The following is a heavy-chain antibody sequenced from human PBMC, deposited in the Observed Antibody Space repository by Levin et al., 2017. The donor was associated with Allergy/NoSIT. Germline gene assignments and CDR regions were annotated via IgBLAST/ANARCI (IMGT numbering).Heavy chain of an antibody. Sequence: GESLKISCAASGFTFDDYGMSWVRQAPGKGLEWVSGINWNGGSTGYADSVKGRFTISRDNAKNSLYLQMNSLRAEDTALYYCARTGDGNYDILTGYYAYWGQGTLVTVSS. CDR3: ARTGDGNYDILTGYYAY. J-gene: IGHJ4*02. V-gene: IGHV3-20*04. D-gene: IGHD3-9*01. CDR1: GFTFDDYG. CDR2: INWNGGST.